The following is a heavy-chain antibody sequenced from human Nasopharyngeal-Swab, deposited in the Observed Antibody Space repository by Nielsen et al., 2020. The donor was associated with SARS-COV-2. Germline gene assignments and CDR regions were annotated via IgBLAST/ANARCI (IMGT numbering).Heavy chain of an antibody. CDR3: ARAGGTGGQYYGLDV. J-gene: IGHJ6*02. D-gene: IGHD3-16*01. CDR2: INHNERT. V-gene: IGHV4-34*01. CDR1: GGSFSGFY. Sequence: SETLSLTCAVYGGSFSGFYWNWIRQPPGRGLEWIGEINHNERTNYNPSLKSRITISVDTSKKQISLKLSSVTAADTAMYYCARAGGTGGQYYGLDVWGQGTTVTVSS.